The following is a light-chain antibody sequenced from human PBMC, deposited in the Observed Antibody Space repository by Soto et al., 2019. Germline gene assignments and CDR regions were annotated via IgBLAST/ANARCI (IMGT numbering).Light chain of an antibody. J-gene: IGKJ5*01. Sequence: DIQLTQSPSFLSASVGDRITITCRASQDISSRLAWYQQKPGKSPKLLIHTASTLHTGVPSRFSGSGSGTEFTLAINSLQPEDLANYYCQQRDTYPVTFGQGTRLEIK. V-gene: IGKV1-9*01. CDR3: QQRDTYPVT. CDR1: QDISSR. CDR2: TAS.